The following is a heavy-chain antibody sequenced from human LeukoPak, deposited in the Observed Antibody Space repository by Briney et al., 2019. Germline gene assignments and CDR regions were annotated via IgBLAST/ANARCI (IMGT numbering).Heavy chain of an antibody. CDR3: AADSSSSPEYFQH. Sequence: GASVKVSCKASGYTFTGYYMHWVRQAPGQGLEWMGWINPNSGGTNYAQKFQGRVTMTRDTSISTAYMELSRLRSDDTAVYYCAADSSSSPEYFQHWGQGTLVTVSS. CDR1: GYTFTGYY. V-gene: IGHV1-2*02. CDR2: INPNSGGT. J-gene: IGHJ1*01. D-gene: IGHD6-6*01.